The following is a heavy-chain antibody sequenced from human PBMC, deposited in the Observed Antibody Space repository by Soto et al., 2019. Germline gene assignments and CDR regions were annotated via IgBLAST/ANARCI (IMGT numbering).Heavy chain of an antibody. CDR3: AHRSRGWQYYFPY. CDR2: IYWDADK. Sequence: QITLKESGPTLVKPTQTLTLTCTFSGFSLSARGMGVGWIRQPPGKALEWLALIYWDADKWYSPSLRSRLTITEDTPKQQVVLTRTNMDPVDTATYYCAHRSRGWQYYFPYWGQGTLVTVSS. J-gene: IGHJ4*02. D-gene: IGHD6-19*01. V-gene: IGHV2-5*02. CDR1: GFSLSARGMG.